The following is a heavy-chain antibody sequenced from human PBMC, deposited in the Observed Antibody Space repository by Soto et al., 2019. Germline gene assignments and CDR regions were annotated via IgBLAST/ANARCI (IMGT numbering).Heavy chain of an antibody. Sequence: LKISCRTYGYRFTSYWIPRVRQMPGKGLEWMVIIFPSNSDTRYSPSFQGQVTISADRSTSTVFLQWASLKASDTAVYFCARKDKSGYFNRFDPWGQGTLVTVSS. CDR1: GYRFTSYW. CDR3: ARKDKSGYFNRFDP. D-gene: IGHD3-22*01. CDR2: IFPSNSDT. V-gene: IGHV5-51*01. J-gene: IGHJ5*02.